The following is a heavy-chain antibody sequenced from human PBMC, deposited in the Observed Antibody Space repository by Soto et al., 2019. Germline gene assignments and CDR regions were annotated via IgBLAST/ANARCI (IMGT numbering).Heavy chain of an antibody. CDR1: GFTFSTYA. CDR3: ARLWDSSWYVGDS. Sequence: PGGSLRLSCAASGFTFSTYAMSWVRQAPGEGLEWVSAISGTGGSTYYADSVKGRFTISRDNSYNTVYLQMNSLRAEDTAVYYCARLWDSSWYVGDSRGQGTLVTVSS. CDR2: ISGTGGST. D-gene: IGHD6-13*01. V-gene: IGHV3-23*01. J-gene: IGHJ4*02.